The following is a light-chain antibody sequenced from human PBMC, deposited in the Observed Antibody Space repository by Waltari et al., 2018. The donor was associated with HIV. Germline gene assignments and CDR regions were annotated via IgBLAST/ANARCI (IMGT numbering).Light chain of an antibody. CDR1: SRDVGGYNY. V-gene: IGLV2-14*01. Sequence: QSALTQPASVSGSPGQSITISCPGTSRDVGGYNYVSWYQQHPGKAPKLMIYEVSNRPSGVSNRFSGSKSGNTASLTISGLQAEDEAGYYCSSYTISSTLYVFGTGTKVTVL. CDR2: EVS. CDR3: SSYTISSTLYV. J-gene: IGLJ1*01.